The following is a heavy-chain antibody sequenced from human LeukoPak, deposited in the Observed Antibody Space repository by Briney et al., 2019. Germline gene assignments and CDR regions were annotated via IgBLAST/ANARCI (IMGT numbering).Heavy chain of an antibody. CDR3: AREYQLLPTDY. CDR2: INPSGGST. V-gene: IGHV1-46*01. Sequence: GASVKVSFKASGYTFTSYYMHWVRQAPGQGLEWMGIINPSGGSTSYAQKFKGRVTMTRDTSTSTVYMELSSLRSEDTAVYYCAREYQLLPTDYWGQGTLVTVSS. CDR1: GYTFTSYY. D-gene: IGHD2-2*01. J-gene: IGHJ4*02.